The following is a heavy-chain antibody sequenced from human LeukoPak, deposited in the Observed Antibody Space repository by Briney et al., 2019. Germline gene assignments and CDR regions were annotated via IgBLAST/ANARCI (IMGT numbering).Heavy chain of an antibody. D-gene: IGHD1-26*01. CDR3: ARMAHYRRVDAFDI. CDR1: GGSFSGYY. J-gene: IGHJ3*02. CDR2: INHSGST. V-gene: IGHV4-34*01. Sequence: SETLSLTCAVYGGSFSGYYWSWIRQPPGKGLEWIGEINHSGSTNYNPSLKSRVTISVDTSKNQFSLKLSSVTAADTAVYYCARMAHYRRVDAFDIWGQGTMVTVSS.